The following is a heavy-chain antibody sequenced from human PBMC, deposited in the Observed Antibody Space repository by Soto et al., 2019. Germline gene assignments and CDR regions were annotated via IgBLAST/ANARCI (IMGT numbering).Heavy chain of an antibody. V-gene: IGHV1-18*01. CDR1: GYRFTNNG. J-gene: IGHJ6*02. D-gene: IGHD3-9*01. CDR3: ARDFDFGV. Sequence: QVQMVQSGPEVNKPGASVKVSCKSSGYRFTNNGGYWVRQAPGEGLEWVGWISANSRDTKYAQAYEGRVTISTDTATNTAYMELRSLTSDDTATYFCARDFDFGVWGQGTSVTVSS. CDR2: ISANSRDT.